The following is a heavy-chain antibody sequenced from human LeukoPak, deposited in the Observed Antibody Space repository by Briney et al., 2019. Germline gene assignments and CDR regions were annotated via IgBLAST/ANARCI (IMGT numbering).Heavy chain of an antibody. CDR1: GGSISNYY. D-gene: IGHD3-3*01. CDR2: IYYSGST. Sequence: SETLSLTCTVSGGSISNYYWSWIRQPPGKGLEWIGYIYYSGSTNYNPSLKSRVTISVDTSKNQFSLKLSSVTAADTAVYYCARITIFGVVIWWGQGTLVTVSS. CDR3: ARITIFGVVIW. J-gene: IGHJ4*02. V-gene: IGHV4-59*01.